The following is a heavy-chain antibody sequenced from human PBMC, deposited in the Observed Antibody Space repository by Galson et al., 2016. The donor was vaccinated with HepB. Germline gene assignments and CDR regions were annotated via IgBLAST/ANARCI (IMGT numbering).Heavy chain of an antibody. J-gene: IGHJ4*02. CDR1: GSTISGSW. CDR3: ARGAFL. V-gene: IGHV3-7*01. D-gene: IGHD2/OR15-2a*01. Sequence: SLRLSCAVSGSTISGSWMYWVRQAPGKGLEWVANINPDGSGKNYVDSVKGRFTISRDDAKSSLYLQIDSLRAEDTAVYYCARGAFLGGQGTLVTVSS. CDR2: INPDGSGK.